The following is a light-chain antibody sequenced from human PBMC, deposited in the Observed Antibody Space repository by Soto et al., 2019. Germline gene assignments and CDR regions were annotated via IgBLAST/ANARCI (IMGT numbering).Light chain of an antibody. CDR3: QHYVSSPWT. CDR1: QSVSSNY. J-gene: IGKJ1*01. CDR2: GAS. V-gene: IGKV3-20*01. Sequence: EIVLTQSPGTLSLSPGERATLSCRASQSVSSNYLAWYQQKPGQAPRLLIYGASSRATGIPDRSSGSGSGTDFTLTISRLEPEDFAVYYCQHYVSSPWTFGQGTKVEIK.